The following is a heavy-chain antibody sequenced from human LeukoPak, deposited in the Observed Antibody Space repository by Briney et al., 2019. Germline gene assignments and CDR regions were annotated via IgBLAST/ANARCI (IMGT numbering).Heavy chain of an antibody. V-gene: IGHV3-23*01. D-gene: IGHD3-10*01. CDR1: GFTFSSYG. Sequence: TWGTLRLSGAASGFTFSSYGMSWVRQAPGKGLEWVSAISGSGGSTYYADSVKGRFTISRDNSKNTLYLQMNSLRAEDTAVYYCARVVPPTDYSSWSYFWDPYYFDYWGQGTLVTVSS. CDR2: ISGSGGST. CDR3: ARVVPPTDYSSWSYFWDPYYFDY. J-gene: IGHJ4*02.